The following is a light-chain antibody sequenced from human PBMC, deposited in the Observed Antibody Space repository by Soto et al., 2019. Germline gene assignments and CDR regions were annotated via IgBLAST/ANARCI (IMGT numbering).Light chain of an antibody. Sequence: EIVLTQSPATLSLSPGKRATLSCRASQSVSSYLLWYQQKPGQTPRLLIYDASNRATGIPARFSGSGSETDFTLTISSLEPEDFAVYYCQHRMNWPLTFGQGTRLEIK. CDR2: DAS. V-gene: IGKV3-11*01. CDR3: QHRMNWPLT. CDR1: QSVSSY. J-gene: IGKJ5*01.